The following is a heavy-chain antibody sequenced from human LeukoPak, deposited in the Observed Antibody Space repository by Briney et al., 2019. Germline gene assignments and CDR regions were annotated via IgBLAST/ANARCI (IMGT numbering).Heavy chain of an antibody. V-gene: IGHV1-2*02. Sequence: ASVKVSCKASGGTFSSYAISWVRQAPGQGLEWMGWINPNSGGTNYAQKFQGRVTMTRDTSISTAYMELSRLRSDDTAVYYGARDDIFPKNWFDPWGQGTLVTVSS. CDR2: INPNSGGT. J-gene: IGHJ5*02. D-gene: IGHD3-9*01. CDR3: ARDDIFPKNWFDP. CDR1: GGTFSSYA.